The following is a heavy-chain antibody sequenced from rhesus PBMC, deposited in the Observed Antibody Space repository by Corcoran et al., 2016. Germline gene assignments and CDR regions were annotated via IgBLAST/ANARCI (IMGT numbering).Heavy chain of an antibody. CDR2: IDWDDDK. CDR1: GFSLSTSGMR. D-gene: IGHD2-27*01. V-gene: IGHV2S2*01. Sequence: QVTLKESGPALVKPTQTLTLTCTFSGFSLSTSGMRVSWIRQPPGKALEWLARIDWDDDKYYNPSLQRRLTISKDTSKNQVVLTMTNMDPVDTATYYCARMGTYCSGIYCYREFYFDYWGQGVLVTVSS. CDR3: ARMGTYCSGIYCYREFYFDY. J-gene: IGHJ4*01.